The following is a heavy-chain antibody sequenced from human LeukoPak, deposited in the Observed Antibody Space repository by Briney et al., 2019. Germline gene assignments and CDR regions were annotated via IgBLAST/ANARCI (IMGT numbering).Heavy chain of an antibody. CDR3: ARDRAVAGTAGMDY. J-gene: IGHJ4*02. Sequence: SGGSLRLSCAASGFTFSDYYMSWIRQAPGKGLEWVSYISSSRSYTNYADSVEGRFTISRDNAKNSLYLQITSLRAEHTAVYYCARDRAVAGTAGMDYWGQGNLVTVSS. CDR1: GFTFSDYY. V-gene: IGHV3-11*06. CDR2: ISSSRSYT. D-gene: IGHD6-19*01.